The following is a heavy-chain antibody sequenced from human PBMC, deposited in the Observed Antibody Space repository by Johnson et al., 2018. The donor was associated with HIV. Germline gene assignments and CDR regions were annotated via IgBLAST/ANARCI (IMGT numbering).Heavy chain of an antibody. V-gene: IGHV3-20*04. D-gene: IGHD1-26*01. J-gene: IGHJ3*01. CDR1: GFIFDDYG. Sequence: VQLVESGGGVLRPGASLRLSCEVFGFIFDDYGLNWVRQAPGKGLEWVSGISWNSGSIVSADSVKGRFTISRDNAKNSLYLPMNSLRAEDTAFYYCARRDSGSLSFDLWGQGTMVTVSS. CDR3: ARRDSGSLSFDL. CDR2: ISWNSGSI.